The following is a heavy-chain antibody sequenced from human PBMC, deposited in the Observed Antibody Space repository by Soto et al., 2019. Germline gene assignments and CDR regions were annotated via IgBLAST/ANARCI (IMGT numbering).Heavy chain of an antibody. Sequence: GGSLRLSCAASGFTFSSYAMSWVRQAPGKGLEWVSAISGSGGSTYYADSVKGRFTISRDNSKNTLYLQMNSLRAEDTAVYYCAKAPRYSSGWYYFDYWGQGTLVTVSS. V-gene: IGHV3-23*01. CDR1: GFTFSSYA. CDR3: AKAPRYSSGWYYFDY. CDR2: ISGSGGST. D-gene: IGHD6-19*01. J-gene: IGHJ4*02.